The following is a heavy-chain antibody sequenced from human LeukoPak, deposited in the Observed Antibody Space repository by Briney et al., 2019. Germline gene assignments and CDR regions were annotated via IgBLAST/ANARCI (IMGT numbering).Heavy chain of an antibody. J-gene: IGHJ3*01. V-gene: IGHV3-23*01. CDR3: AKTITTIVVVYDAFDV. Sequence: GGSLRLSCAASGFTFSSYAMSWVRQAPGKGLEWVSAISGSGGSTYYADSVKGRFTISRDNSKNTLYLQMNSLRAEDTAVYYCAKTITTIVVVYDAFDVWGRGTMVTVSS. CDR2: ISGSGGST. D-gene: IGHD3-22*01. CDR1: GFTFSSYA.